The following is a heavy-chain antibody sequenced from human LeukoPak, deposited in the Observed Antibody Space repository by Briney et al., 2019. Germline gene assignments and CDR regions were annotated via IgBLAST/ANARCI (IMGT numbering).Heavy chain of an antibody. D-gene: IGHD1-20*01. Sequence: GGSLRLTCAASGFTFSSYAMHWVRQAPGKGLEYVSAISSNGGSTYYANSVKGRFTISRDNSKNTLYLQMGSLRAEDMAVYYCARVGYNWNDYIDYWGQGTLVTVSS. CDR3: ARVGYNWNDYIDY. CDR2: ISSNGGST. CDR1: GFTFSSYA. J-gene: IGHJ4*02. V-gene: IGHV3-64*01.